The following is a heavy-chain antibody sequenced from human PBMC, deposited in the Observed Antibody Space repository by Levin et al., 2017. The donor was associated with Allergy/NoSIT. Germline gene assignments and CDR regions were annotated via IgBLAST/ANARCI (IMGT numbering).Heavy chain of an antibody. Sequence: ASETLSLTCTVSGGSISRYYWSWIRQPPGKGLEWIGYIFYSGTTNINPSLKSRVILSVDTFKNQFALKLSSVTAADTAMYYCARVYGDYDYRRLDPWGQGTLVTVSS. CDR1: GGSISRYY. CDR2: IFYSGTT. J-gene: IGHJ5*02. CDR3: ARVYGDYDYRRLDP. D-gene: IGHD4-17*01. V-gene: IGHV4-59*01.